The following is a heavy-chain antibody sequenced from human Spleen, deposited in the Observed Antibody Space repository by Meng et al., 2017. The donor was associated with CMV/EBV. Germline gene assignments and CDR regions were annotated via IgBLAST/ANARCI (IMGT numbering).Heavy chain of an antibody. D-gene: IGHD5-12*01. CDR2: ISSSGSTI. J-gene: IGHJ4*02. CDR1: GFTFSDYY. V-gene: IGHV3-11*04. Sequence: GESLKISCAASGFTFSDYYMSWIRQAPGKGLEWVSHISSSGSTIYYADSVKGRFTISRDDGKNSVYLQMNSLRAEDTAVYYCARHSTEATISDYWGQGTLVTVSS. CDR3: ARHSTEATISDY.